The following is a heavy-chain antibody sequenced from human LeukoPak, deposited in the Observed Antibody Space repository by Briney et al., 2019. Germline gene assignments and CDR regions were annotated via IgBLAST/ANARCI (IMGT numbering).Heavy chain of an antibody. V-gene: IGHV4-38-2*02. Sequence: SETLSLTCTVSGYSISSGYYWGWIRQPPGKGLEWIGSFYDSGNTYYNPSLKSRVTISVDTSKNQFSLKVRSVTAADTAVYYCARMYLDFWSGYSRWFDPWGQGTQVTVSS. CDR3: ARMYLDFWSGYSRWFDP. CDR2: FYDSGNT. J-gene: IGHJ5*02. CDR1: GYSISSGYY. D-gene: IGHD3-3*01.